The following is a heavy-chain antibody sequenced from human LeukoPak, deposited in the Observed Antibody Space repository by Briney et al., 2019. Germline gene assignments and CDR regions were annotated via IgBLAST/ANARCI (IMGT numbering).Heavy chain of an antibody. V-gene: IGHV3-15*01. CDR3: TTGGSYHPNYYYYYYMDV. J-gene: IGHJ6*03. CDR1: GFTFSNAW. D-gene: IGHD1-26*01. CDR2: IKSKTDGGTT. Sequence: NPGGSLRLSCAASGFTFSNAWMSWVRQAPGKGLEWVGRIKSKTDGGTTDYAAPVKGRFTISRDDSKNTLYLQMNSLKTEDTAVYYCTTGGSYHPNYYYYYYMDVWGKGTTVTISS.